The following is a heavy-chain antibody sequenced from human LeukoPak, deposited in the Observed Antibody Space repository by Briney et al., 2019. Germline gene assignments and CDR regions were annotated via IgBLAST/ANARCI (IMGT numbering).Heavy chain of an antibody. D-gene: IGHD4-17*01. CDR2: MNPNSGNT. V-gene: IGHV1-8*01. Sequence: ASVKVSCKVSGYTLTELSMHWVRQAPGKGLEWMGWMNPNSGNTGYAQKFQGRVTMTRNTSISTAYMELSSLRSEDTAVYYCARYSPTVTGLNWGQGTLVTVSS. J-gene: IGHJ4*02. CDR1: GYTLTELS. CDR3: ARYSPTVTGLN.